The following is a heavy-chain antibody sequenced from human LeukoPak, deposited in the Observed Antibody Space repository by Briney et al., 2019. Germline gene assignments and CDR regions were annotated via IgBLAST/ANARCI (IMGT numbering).Heavy chain of an antibody. D-gene: IGHD5-18*01. CDR1: GGSISSGDYY. V-gene: IGHV4-30-4*01. J-gene: IGHJ5*02. CDR3: ASSNSKRGYSPWWFDP. CDR2: IYYSGST. Sequence: PSQTLSLTCTVSGGSISSGDYYWSWIRQPPGKGLEWIGYIYYSGSTYYNPSLKSRVTISVDTSKNQFSLKLSSVTAADTAVYYCASSNSKRGYSPWWFDPWGQGTLVTVSS.